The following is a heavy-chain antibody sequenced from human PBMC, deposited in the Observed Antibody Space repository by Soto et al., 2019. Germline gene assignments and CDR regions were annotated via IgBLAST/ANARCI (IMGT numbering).Heavy chain of an antibody. CDR3: AKYKANIVLKRRLGMDV. D-gene: IGHD2-8*01. CDR1: GFTFSSYA. V-gene: IGHV3-23*01. J-gene: IGHJ6*02. CDR2: ISGSGGST. Sequence: PGGSLRLSCAASGFTFSSYAMSWVRQAPGKGLEWVSAISGSGGSTYYADSVKGRFTISRDNSKNTLYLQMNSLRAEDTAVYYCAKYKANIVLKRRLGMDVWGQGTTVTVSS.